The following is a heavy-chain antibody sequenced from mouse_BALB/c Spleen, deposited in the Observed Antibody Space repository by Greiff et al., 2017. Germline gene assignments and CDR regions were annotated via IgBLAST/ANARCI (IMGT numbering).Heavy chain of an antibody. CDR2: IDPENGNT. V-gene: IGHV14-1*02. D-gene: IGHD2-14*01. J-gene: IGHJ4*01. CDR3: ARWGYDLYYAMDY. CDR1: GFNIKDYY. Sequence: EVQLVESGAELVRPGALVKLSCKASGFNIKDYYMHWVKQRPEQGLEWIGWIDPENGNTIYDPKFQGKASITADTSSNTAYLRLSSLTSEDTAVYYCARWGYDLYYAMDYWGQGTSVTVSS.